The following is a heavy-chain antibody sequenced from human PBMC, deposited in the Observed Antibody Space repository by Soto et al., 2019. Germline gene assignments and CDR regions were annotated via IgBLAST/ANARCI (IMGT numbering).Heavy chain of an antibody. J-gene: IGHJ4*02. D-gene: IGHD1-26*01. CDR2: IYSGGST. CDR3: AREGPRELLLIPILPYFDY. CDR1: GFTVSSNY. Sequence: PGGSLRLSCAASGFTVSSNYMSWVRQAPGKGLEWVSVIYSGGSTYYADSVKGRFTISRDNSKNTLYIQMNSLRAEDTAVYYCAREGPRELLLIPILPYFDYWGQGTLVTSPQ. V-gene: IGHV3-66*01.